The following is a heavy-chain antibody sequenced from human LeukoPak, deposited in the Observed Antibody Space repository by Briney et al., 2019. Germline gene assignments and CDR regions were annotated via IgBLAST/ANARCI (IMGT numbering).Heavy chain of an antibody. Sequence: SETLSLTCTVSGGSISSYYWSWIRQPPGKGLEWIGYIYYSGSTNYNPSLKSRVTISVDKSKNQFSLKLSSVTAADTAVYYCAILVVAATPRDYWGQGTLVTVSS. D-gene: IGHD2-15*01. V-gene: IGHV4-59*08. CDR3: AILVVAATPRDY. CDR1: GGSISSYY. J-gene: IGHJ4*02. CDR2: IYYSGST.